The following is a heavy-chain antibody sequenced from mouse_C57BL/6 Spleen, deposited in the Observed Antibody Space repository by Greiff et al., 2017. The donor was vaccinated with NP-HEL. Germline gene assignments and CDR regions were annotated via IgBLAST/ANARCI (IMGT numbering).Heavy chain of an antibody. CDR2: IHPNSGST. J-gene: IGHJ1*03. CDR1: GYTFTSYW. D-gene: IGHD1-1*01. V-gene: IGHV1-64*01. Sequence: QVQLQQSGAELVKPGASVKLSCKASGYTFTSYWMHWVKQRPGQGLEWIGMIHPNSGSTNYNEKFKSKATLTVDKSSSTAYMQLSSLTSEDSAVYYCARYGRDPYWYFDVWGTGTTVTVSS. CDR3: ARYGRDPYWYFDV.